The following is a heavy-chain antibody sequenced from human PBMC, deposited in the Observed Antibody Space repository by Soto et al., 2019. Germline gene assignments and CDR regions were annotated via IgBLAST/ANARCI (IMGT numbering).Heavy chain of an antibody. J-gene: IGHJ3*01. CDR1: GYTFTNYY. V-gene: IGHV1-46*03. Sequence: QVQLVQSGAEVKKPGASVRVSCKASGYTFTNYYIDWVRQAPGQGLEWMGIINPNGGSTTYVQKFQGRVTTTRDTSTSTVYMELSSLRSEDTAVFYCVRAAWTTVTNRLNDVFDVWGKGTMVTFSS. D-gene: IGHD4-4*01. CDR3: VRAAWTTVTNRLNDVFDV. CDR2: INPNGGST.